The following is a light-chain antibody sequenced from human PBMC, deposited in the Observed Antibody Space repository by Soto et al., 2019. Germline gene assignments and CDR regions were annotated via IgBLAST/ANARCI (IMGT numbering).Light chain of an antibody. V-gene: IGLV2-11*01. J-gene: IGLJ1*01. CDR3: CSYAGSYSFYV. CDR1: SSDVGAYNY. Sequence: QSVLTQPRSVSGSPGQSVTVSCTGTSSDVGAYNYVSWYQQHPGKAPKLMIYDVTKRPSGVPDRSSGSKSGNTASLTISGLQADDEADYYCCSYAGSYSFYVFGTGTNVTVL. CDR2: DVT.